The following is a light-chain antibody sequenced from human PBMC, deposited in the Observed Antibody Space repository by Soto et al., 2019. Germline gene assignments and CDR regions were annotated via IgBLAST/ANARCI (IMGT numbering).Light chain of an antibody. V-gene: IGKV3D-15*01. CDR2: VAS. Sequence: ELVMTHSPATLAVSPGERATLSCRASQSIGSNLAWYQQKPGQAPRLLIYVASTRATDIPARFSGSGSGTELALTISSLQSEDFAVYYCQQYNNWQSFGQGT. J-gene: IGKJ2*03. CDR1: QSIGSN. CDR3: QQYNNWQS.